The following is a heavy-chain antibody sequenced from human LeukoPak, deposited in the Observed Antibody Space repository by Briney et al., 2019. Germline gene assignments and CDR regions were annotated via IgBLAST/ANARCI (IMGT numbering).Heavy chain of an antibody. J-gene: IGHJ4*02. V-gene: IGHV3-15*01. Sequence: GGPLRLSCAAAGCIFSNAWVSWRRQPREGGVEWVIRNKSNTDGRTRAYAQAEISSSTIKSDDSNNTQYLKMNSLDTEDPSVYYCTTDVDTVDYWGQGTLVTVSS. CDR2: NKSNTDGRTR. CDR3: TTDVDTVDY. CDR1: GCIFSNAW. D-gene: IGHD5-18*01.